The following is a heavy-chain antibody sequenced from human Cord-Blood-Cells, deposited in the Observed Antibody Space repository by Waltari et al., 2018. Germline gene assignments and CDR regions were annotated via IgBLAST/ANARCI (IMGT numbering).Heavy chain of an antibody. V-gene: IGHV4-59*11. CDR3: ARARLGAADAFDI. CDR1: GGSISSHY. D-gene: IGHD3-10*01. J-gene: IGHJ3*02. CDR2: IYYSGST. Sequence: QVQLQESGPGLVKPSETLSLTCPVPGGSISSHYWSWIRQPPGKGLEWIGYIYYSGSTNYNPSLKSRVTISVDTSKNQFSLKLSSVTAADTAVYYCARARLGAADAFDIWGQGTMVTVSS.